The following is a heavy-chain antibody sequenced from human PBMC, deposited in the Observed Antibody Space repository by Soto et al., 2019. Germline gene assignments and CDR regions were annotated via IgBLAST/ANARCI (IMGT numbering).Heavy chain of an antibody. D-gene: IGHD3-10*01. V-gene: IGHV4-31*03. CDR2: IYYSGST. CDR1: GGSISSGGYY. Sequence: QVQLQESGPGLVKPSQTLSLTCTVSGGSISSGGYYWSWIRQHPGKGLEWIGYIYYSGSTYYNPYVKSRVTISVDTSKNQFSLKLSSVTAADTAVYYCARGVTMVRGVIHTPYFDYWGQGTLGTVSS. CDR3: ARGVTMVRGVIHTPYFDY. J-gene: IGHJ4*02.